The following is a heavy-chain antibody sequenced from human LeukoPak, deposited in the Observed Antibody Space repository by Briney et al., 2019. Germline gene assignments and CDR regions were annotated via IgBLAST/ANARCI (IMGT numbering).Heavy chain of an antibody. CDR3: ARGDGYNVYY. Sequence: ASVKVSYKASGYTFTGYYMHWVRQAPGQGLEWMGWINPNSGGTNYAQKFQGRVTMTRDTSISTAYMELSSLRSDDTAVYYCARGDGYNVYYWGQGTLVTVSS. D-gene: IGHD5-24*01. J-gene: IGHJ4*02. CDR1: GYTFTGYY. V-gene: IGHV1-2*02. CDR2: INPNSGGT.